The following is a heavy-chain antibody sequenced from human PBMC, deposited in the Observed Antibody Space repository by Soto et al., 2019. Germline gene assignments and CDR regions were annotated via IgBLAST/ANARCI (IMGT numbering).Heavy chain of an antibody. CDR2: ISGGGDRA. V-gene: IGHV3-23*01. Sequence: EVQLLESGGGLVQPGGSLRLSCAGSGFTFINYAMNWVRQTPGKGLEWVSTISGGGDRAFDADTVKGRFIISRDNSKNTVNLQMNSLRADDTAVYYCARKVLGSTSRPDWWYFDLWGRGTLVTVSS. D-gene: IGHD2-2*01. J-gene: IGHJ2*01. CDR3: ARKVLGSTSRPDWWYFDL. CDR1: GFTFINYA.